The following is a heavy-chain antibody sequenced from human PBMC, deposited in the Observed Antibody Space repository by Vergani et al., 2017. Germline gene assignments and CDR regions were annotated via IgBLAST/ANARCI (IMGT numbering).Heavy chain of an antibody. D-gene: IGHD2-8*01. V-gene: IGHV1-24*01. CDR3: ATLGGHCTNGVCYYFDY. J-gene: IGHJ4*02. CDR2: FDPEDGET. CDR1: GYTLTELS. Sequence: QVQLVQSGAEVKKPGASVKVSCKVSGYTLTELSMHWVRQAPGKGLEWMGGFDPEDGETIYAQKVQGRVTMTEDTSTDTAYMELSSLRSEATAVYYCATLGGHCTNGVCYYFDYWGQGTLVTVSS.